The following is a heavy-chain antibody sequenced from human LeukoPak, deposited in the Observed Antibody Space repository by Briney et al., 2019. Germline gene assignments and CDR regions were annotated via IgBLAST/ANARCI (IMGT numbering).Heavy chain of an antibody. Sequence: SETLSLTCTVSGGSISSGNYYWSWIRQSAGKGLEWIGRTYPSGDTNYNPSLKSRVTISIDTSKNQFSLQLTSVTAADTAMYYCARDRGYGDYIYDNWGQGTLVTVSS. CDR2: TYPSGDT. CDR3: ARDRGYGDYIYDN. J-gene: IGHJ4*02. CDR1: GGSISSGNYY. V-gene: IGHV4-61*02. D-gene: IGHD4-17*01.